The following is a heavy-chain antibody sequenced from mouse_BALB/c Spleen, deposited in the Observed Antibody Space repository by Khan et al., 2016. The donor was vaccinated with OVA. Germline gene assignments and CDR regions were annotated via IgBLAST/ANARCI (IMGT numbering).Heavy chain of an antibody. CDR2: ITPSNGYT. Sequence: QVQLKQSGAELARPGASVKMSCKASGYTFTSYTINWIKLRPGQGLEWIGYITPSNGYTNYNQKFRDKATLTADKSSTTAYMQLDSLSSDDSAVYFCVRDEDYRRSDDGLDYWGQGTLVTVSA. CDR3: VRDEDYRRSDDGLDY. J-gene: IGHJ3*01. D-gene: IGHD2-3*01. V-gene: IGHV1-4*01. CDR1: GYTFTSYT.